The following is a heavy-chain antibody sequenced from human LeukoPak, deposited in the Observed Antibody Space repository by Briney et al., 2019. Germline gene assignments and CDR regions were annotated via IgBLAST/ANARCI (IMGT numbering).Heavy chain of an antibody. J-gene: IGHJ4*02. V-gene: IGHV4-39*07. Sequence: SETLSLTCTVSGGSISSSSYYWDWIRQPPGKGLEWIGTISYTKGAYYNTSLNSRITMSVDTSKSQFSLKLTSVTAADTAVYFCARGLVDYELPKGYIDYWGQGTLVTVSS. D-gene: IGHD4-17*01. CDR1: GGSISSSSYY. CDR3: ARGLVDYELPKGYIDY. CDR2: ISYTKGA.